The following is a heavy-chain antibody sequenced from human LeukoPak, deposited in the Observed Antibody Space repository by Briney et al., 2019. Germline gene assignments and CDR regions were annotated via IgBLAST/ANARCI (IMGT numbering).Heavy chain of an antibody. Sequence: ASVKVSCKASGYTFTSYGISWVRQAPGQGLEWMGWMNPNSGNTGYAQKFQGRVTITRNTSISTAYMELSSLRSEDTAVYYCAREIGYCSSTSCYKDDAFDIWGQGTMVTVSS. CDR1: GYTFTSYG. CDR3: AREIGYCSSTSCYKDDAFDI. V-gene: IGHV1-8*03. J-gene: IGHJ3*02. CDR2: MNPNSGNT. D-gene: IGHD2-2*02.